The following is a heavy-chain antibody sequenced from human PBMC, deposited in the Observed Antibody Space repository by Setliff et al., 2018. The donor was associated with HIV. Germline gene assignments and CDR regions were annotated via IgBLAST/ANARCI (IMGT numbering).Heavy chain of an antibody. CDR2: IDHSGST. D-gene: IGHD3-10*01. CDR1: GTSLNTYY. V-gene: IGHV4-34*01. Sequence: KTSETLFLTCAVYGTSLNTYYWTWIRYTPGRGLQWIGQIDHSGSTNYNPSLKSRVTLSVDASKNQFSLKVKSVTAADTATYYCAKKGRYYYGSGVTTDYFDDWGQGTPVTVSS. CDR3: AKKGRYYYGSGVTTDYFDD. J-gene: IGHJ4*02.